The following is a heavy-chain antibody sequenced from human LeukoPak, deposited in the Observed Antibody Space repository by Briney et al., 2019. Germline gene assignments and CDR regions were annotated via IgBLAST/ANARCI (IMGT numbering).Heavy chain of an antibody. Sequence: GGSLRLSCAASGFTFGSYAMTWVRQAPGKGLEWVSSIDASGGSTYYADSVKGWFTISRDNSKNTFYLQMTTLRADDTAVYYCAKGSGSGWYGWFAPWGQGTLVTVSS. CDR3: AKGSGSGWYGWFAP. V-gene: IGHV3-23*01. D-gene: IGHD6-19*01. CDR2: IDASGGST. CDR1: GFTFGSYA. J-gene: IGHJ5*02.